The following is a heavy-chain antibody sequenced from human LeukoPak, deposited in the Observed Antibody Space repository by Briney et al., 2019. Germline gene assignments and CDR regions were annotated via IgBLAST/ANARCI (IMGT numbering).Heavy chain of an antibody. V-gene: IGHV1-2*02. CDR1: GFTFTGYY. J-gene: IGHJ4*02. Sequence: ASAKVSCKASGFTFTGYYIHWVRQAPGQGLEWMGWINPNNGGTNYAQTFQDRVTMTRDTSISTAYMELSRLRSDDTAMYYCARGLVGGTWASGYWGQGTLVTVSS. CDR2: INPNNGGT. D-gene: IGHD1-14*01. CDR3: ARGLVGGTWASGY.